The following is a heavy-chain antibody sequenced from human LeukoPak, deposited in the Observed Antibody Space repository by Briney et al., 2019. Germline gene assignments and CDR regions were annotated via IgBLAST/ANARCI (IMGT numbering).Heavy chain of an antibody. CDR1: GGTFSSYA. D-gene: IGHD2-15*01. CDR3: ARVPTTLYCSGGSCSYFDY. V-gene: IGHV1-69*05. Sequence: GASVKVSCKASGGTFSSYAISWVRQAPGQGLEWMGVIIPIFGTANYAQKFQGRVTITTDKSTSTAFMELSSLRSEDTAVYYCARVPTTLYCSGGSCSYFDYWGQGTLVTVSS. CDR2: IIPIFGTA. J-gene: IGHJ4*02.